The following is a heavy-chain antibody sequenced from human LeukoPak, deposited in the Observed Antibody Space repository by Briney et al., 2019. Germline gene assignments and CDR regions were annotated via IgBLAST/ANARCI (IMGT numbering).Heavy chain of an antibody. CDR3: ARDRYSGSYLGASDI. D-gene: IGHD1-26*01. V-gene: IGHV3-7*01. CDR2: IRQDGSER. J-gene: IGHJ3*02. CDR1: GFTFSNFW. Sequence: GGSLRLSCAASGFTFSNFWMTWVRQAPGKGLEWVANIRQDGSERYSVDSVKGRFTISRDNAKNSLYLQMSSLRAEDTAVYYCARDRYSGSYLGASDIWGQGTMVTVSS.